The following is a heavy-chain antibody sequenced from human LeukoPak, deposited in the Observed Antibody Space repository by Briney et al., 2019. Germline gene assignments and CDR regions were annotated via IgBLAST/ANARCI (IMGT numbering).Heavy chain of an antibody. Sequence: WMGIINPSGGSTSYAQKFQGRVTMTRDTSTSTVYMELSSLRSEDTAVYYCARGTSGSYFDYWGQGTLVTVSS. CDR3: ARGTSGSYFDY. D-gene: IGHD1-26*01. V-gene: IGHV1-46*01. J-gene: IGHJ4*02. CDR2: INPSGGST.